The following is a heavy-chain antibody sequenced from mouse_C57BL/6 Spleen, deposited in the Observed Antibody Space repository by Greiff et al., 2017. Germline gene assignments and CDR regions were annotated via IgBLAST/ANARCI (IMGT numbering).Heavy chain of an antibody. D-gene: IGHD3-2*02. CDR2: IDPENGDT. Sequence: VQLQQSGAELVRPGASVKLSCTASGFNIKDDYMHWVKQRPEQGLEWIGWIDPENGDTEYASKFQGKATIPADTSSNTAYLQLSSLTSEDTAVYYCTSQLRLTWFAYWGQGTLVTVSA. J-gene: IGHJ3*01. CDR1: GFNIKDDY. CDR3: TSQLRLTWFAY. V-gene: IGHV14-4*01.